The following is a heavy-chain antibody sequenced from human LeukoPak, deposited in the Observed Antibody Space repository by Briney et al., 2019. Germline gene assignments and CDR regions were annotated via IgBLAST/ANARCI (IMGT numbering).Heavy chain of an antibody. V-gene: IGHV3-33*01. CDR3: ASSGSYRFDY. CDR1: GFTFSSYG. CDR2: IWYGGSNK. Sequence: GGSLRLSCAASGFTFSSYGIHWVRQAPGKGLEWVAVIWYGGSNKYYADSVKGRFTISRDNAKNSLYLQMNSLRDEDTAVYYCASSGSYRFDYWGQGTLVTVSS. J-gene: IGHJ4*02. D-gene: IGHD1-26*01.